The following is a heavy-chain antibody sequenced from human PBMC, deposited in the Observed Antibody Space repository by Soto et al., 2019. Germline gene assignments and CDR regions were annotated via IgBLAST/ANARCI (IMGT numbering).Heavy chain of an antibody. CDR1: GFTFSSYG. V-gene: IGHV3-33*01. CDR2: IWYDGSNK. CDR3: ARESTGRYISWFDP. J-gene: IGHJ5*02. D-gene: IGHD3-10*01. Sequence: QVQLVESGGGVVQPGRSLRLSCAASGFTFSSYGMHWVRQAPGKGLEWVAVIWYDGSNKYYADSVKGRFTISRDNCKNPLYLQMNSLRAEDTAVYYCARESTGRYISWFDPWGQGTLVTVSS.